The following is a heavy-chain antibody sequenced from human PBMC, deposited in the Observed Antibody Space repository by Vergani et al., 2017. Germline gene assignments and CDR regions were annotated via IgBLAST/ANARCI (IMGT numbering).Heavy chain of an antibody. J-gene: IGHJ2*01. CDR3: VKDIAASGKYWYFVR. CDR2: ISPDGRTT. CDR1: GFSFRTFL. Sequence: EVDLVESGGGFVQPGGSRRLSCAASGFSFRTFLMFWFRQPPGKGLAWVSKISPDGRTTEYADSVRGRFTISRDNAKNSLYLQMNSLRAEDTALYYCVKDIAASGKYWYFVRWGRGTLVTVSS. D-gene: IGHD6-13*01. V-gene: IGHV3-74*03.